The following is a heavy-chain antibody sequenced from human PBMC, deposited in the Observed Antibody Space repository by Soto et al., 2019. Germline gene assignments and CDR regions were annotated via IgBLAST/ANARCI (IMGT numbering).Heavy chain of an antibody. CDR1: GDSVSSSHYF. CDR3: ARTTTVTARPSDS. D-gene: IGHD4-17*01. V-gene: IGHV4-30-4*01. CDR2: IYYSGST. J-gene: IGHJ4*02. Sequence: PSETLSLTCTVSGDSVSSSHYFWSWTRQPPGKALEWIGYIYYSGSTYYNPSLKSRATISLDMSKNQFSLNLTSVTAADTAVYYCARTTTVTARPSDSWGQGTLVTVSS.